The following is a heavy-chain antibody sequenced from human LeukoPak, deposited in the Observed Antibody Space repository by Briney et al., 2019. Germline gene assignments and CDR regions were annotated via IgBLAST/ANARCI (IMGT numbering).Heavy chain of an antibody. CDR3: AKVSGGGLYYDGMDV. J-gene: IGHJ6*02. D-gene: IGHD1-14*01. CDR1: GFTFNTCA. CDR2: ISGSGGTT. V-gene: IGHV3-23*01. Sequence: GGSLRLSCAASGFTFNTCAMSWVRQAPGKGLEWVSVISGSGGTTYYADSVKGRFTISRDSSKNTLYLQMNSLRAEDTAVYYCAKVSGGGLYYDGMDVWGQGTTVTVSS.